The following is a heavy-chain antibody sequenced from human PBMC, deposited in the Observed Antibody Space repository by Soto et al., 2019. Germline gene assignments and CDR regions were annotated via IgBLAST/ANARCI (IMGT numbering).Heavy chain of an antibody. J-gene: IGHJ4*02. CDR2: ISTYNGNP. Sequence: QIQLVQSGAEVKKPGASVKVSCKASGYIFTSQGISWVRQAPGQGLEWMGWISTYNGNPNSAQKHQGRVTMTTNTSTTTAFLELRSLTSDDTAVYYCARGRTRALDYWGQGTPVIVSS. V-gene: IGHV1-18*01. CDR1: GYIFTSQG. D-gene: IGHD1-7*01. CDR3: ARGRTRALDY.